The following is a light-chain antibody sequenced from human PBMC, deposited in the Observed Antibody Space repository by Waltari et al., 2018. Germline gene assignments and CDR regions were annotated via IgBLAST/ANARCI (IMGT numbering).Light chain of an antibody. J-gene: IGKJ2*01. CDR3: QQYNSYHT. Sequence: DIVMTQSPDSLAVPLGERAPINCQSSETILFNSNNKNYLAWYQQKAGQPPKLLVYWASNLESGVPSRFSGSGSGTEFTLTISSLQPDDFATYYCQQYNSYHTFGQGTKLEIK. V-gene: IGKV4-1*01. CDR2: WAS. CDR1: ETILFNSNNKNY.